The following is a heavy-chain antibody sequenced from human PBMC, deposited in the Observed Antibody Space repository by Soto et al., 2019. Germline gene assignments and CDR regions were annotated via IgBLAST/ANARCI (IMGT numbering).Heavy chain of an antibody. CDR2: INHSGST. CDR1: GGSFSGYY. V-gene: IGHV4-34*01. Sequence: SETLSLTCAVHGGSFSGYYWSWIRQPPGKGLEWIGEINHSGSTNYNPSLKSRVTKSVDTSKNQFSLKLSSVTAADTAVYYCARGGIVGAPSRSSLDYWGQGTLVTVSS. CDR3: ARGGIVGAPSRSSLDY. J-gene: IGHJ4*02. D-gene: IGHD1-26*01.